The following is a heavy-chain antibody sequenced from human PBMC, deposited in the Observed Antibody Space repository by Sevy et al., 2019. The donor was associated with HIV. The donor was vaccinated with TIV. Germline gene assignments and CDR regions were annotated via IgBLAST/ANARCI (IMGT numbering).Heavy chain of an antibody. V-gene: IGHV4-31*03. CDR2: IYYSGST. Sequence: SETLSLTCTVSGGSISSGGYYWSWIRQHPGKGLEWIGYIYYSGSTYYNPSLKSRVTISVDTSKNQFSLKLSSVTAADTAVYYCARDSARDTAMANYGMDVWGQGTTVTVSS. D-gene: IGHD5-18*01. CDR3: ARDSARDTAMANYGMDV. J-gene: IGHJ6*02. CDR1: GGSISSGGYY.